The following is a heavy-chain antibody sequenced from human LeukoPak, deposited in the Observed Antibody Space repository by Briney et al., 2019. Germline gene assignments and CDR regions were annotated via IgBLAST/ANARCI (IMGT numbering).Heavy chain of an antibody. CDR3: ARVVPAAKTGYYYYMDV. CDR1: GGTFSSYA. D-gene: IGHD2-2*01. CDR2: IIPIFGTA. V-gene: IGHV1-69*05. Sequence: SVKVSCKASGGTFSSYAISWVRQAPGQGLEWMGGIIPIFGTANYAQKFQGRVTITTDESTSTAYMELSSLRSEDTAVYYCARVVPAAKTGYYYYMDVWGKGTTVTVSS. J-gene: IGHJ6*03.